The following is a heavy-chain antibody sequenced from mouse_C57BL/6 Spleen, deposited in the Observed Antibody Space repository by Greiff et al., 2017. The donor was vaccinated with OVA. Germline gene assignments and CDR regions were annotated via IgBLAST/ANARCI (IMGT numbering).Heavy chain of an antibody. CDR2: IDPSDSET. CDR3: ARRGSYYSNYVGYFDV. CDR1: GYTFTSYW. D-gene: IGHD2-5*01. Sequence: QVQLQQPGAELVRPGSSVKLSCKASGYTFTSYWMHWVKQRPIQGLEWIGNIDPSDSETHYNQKFKDKATLTVDKSSSTAYMQLSSLTSEDSAVYYCARRGSYYSNYVGYFDVWGTGTTVTVSS. V-gene: IGHV1-52*01. J-gene: IGHJ1*03.